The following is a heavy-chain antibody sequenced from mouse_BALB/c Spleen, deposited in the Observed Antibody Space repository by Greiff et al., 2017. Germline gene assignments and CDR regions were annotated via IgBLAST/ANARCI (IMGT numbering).Heavy chain of an antibody. J-gene: IGHJ2*01. V-gene: IGHV2-6-7*01. CDR3: ARDGGNKRYVFDY. CDR2: IWGDGST. Sequence: QVQLKESGPGLVAPSQSLSITCTVSGFSLTGYGVNWVRQPPGKGLEWLGMIWGDGSTDYNSALKSRLSISKDNSKSQVFLKMNSLQTDDTARYYCARDGGNKRYVFDYWGQGTTLTVSS. CDR1: GFSLTGYG. D-gene: IGHD2-14*01.